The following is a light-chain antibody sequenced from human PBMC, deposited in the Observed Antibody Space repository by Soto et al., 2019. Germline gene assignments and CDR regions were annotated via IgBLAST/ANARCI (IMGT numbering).Light chain of an antibody. Sequence: ETVLTQSPATLSLSPGERATLSCRASPSVISYLAWYQQKAGQAPRLLIYDASNRATGIPARFSGSGSGTDFTLTISSLEPEDFAVYYCQQRSNWPWTFGQGTKVEIK. J-gene: IGKJ1*01. CDR3: QQRSNWPWT. CDR1: PSVISY. V-gene: IGKV3-11*01. CDR2: DAS.